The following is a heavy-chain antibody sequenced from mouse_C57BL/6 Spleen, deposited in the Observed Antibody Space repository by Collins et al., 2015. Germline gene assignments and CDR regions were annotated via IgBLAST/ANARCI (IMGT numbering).Heavy chain of an antibody. CDR2: IDPSDSYT. CDR1: GYTFTSYW. D-gene: IGHD3-2*02. CDR3: ARWKTAQARVGAMDY. J-gene: IGHJ4*01. V-gene: IGHV1-59*01. Sequence: QVQLQQPGAELVRPGTSVKLSCKASGYTFTSYWMHWVKQRPGQGLEWIGVIDPSDSYTNYNQKFKGKATLTVDTSSSTAYMQLSSLTSEDSAVYYCARWKTAQARVGAMDYWGQGTSVTVSS.